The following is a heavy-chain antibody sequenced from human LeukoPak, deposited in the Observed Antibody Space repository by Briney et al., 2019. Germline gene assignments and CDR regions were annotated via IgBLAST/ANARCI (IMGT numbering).Heavy chain of an antibody. V-gene: IGHV3-11*04. CDR2: ISSSGSTI. CDR3: AREGYYGLDAFDI. J-gene: IGHJ3*02. CDR1: GFTFSDYY. Sequence: GGSLRLSCAASGFTFSDYYMSWIRQAPGKGLEWVSYISSSGSTIYCADSVKGRFTISRDNAKNSLYLQMNSLRAEDTAVYYCAREGYYGLDAFDIWGQGTMVTVSS. D-gene: IGHD3-3*01.